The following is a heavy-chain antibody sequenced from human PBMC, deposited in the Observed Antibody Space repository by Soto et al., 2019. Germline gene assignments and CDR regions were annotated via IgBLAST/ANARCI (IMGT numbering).Heavy chain of an antibody. D-gene: IGHD6-6*01. CDR1: GYTFTGYY. V-gene: IGHV1-2*02. CDR3: ARAIPGAARHGNLDY. Sequence: ASVKASCKASGYTFTGYYMHWVRQAPGQGLEWMGWINPNSGGTNYAQKFQGRVTMTRDTSISTAYMELSRLRSDDTAVYYCARAIPGAARHGNLDYWGQGTLVTVSS. CDR2: INPNSGGT. J-gene: IGHJ4*02.